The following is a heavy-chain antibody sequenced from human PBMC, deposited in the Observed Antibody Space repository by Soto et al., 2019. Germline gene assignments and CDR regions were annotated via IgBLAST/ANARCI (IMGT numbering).Heavy chain of an antibody. D-gene: IGHD3-3*01. CDR2: MNPNSGNT. Sequence: ASVKVSCKASGYTFTSYDINWVRQATGQGLEWMGWMNPNSGNTGYAQKFQGRVTMTRNTSISTAYMELSSLRSEDTAVYYCARANVFGSVYYRFFDIGGQGKMVPVPS. CDR1: GYTFTSYD. CDR3: ARANVFGSVYYRFFDI. V-gene: IGHV1-8*01. J-gene: IGHJ3*02.